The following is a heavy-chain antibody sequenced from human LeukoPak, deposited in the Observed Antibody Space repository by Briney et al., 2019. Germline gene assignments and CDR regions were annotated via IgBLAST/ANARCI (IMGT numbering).Heavy chain of an antibody. CDR1: GGSFSGYY. D-gene: IGHD3-10*01. CDR3: ARGPYYYGSGSYKD. V-gene: IGHV4-34*01. Sequence: SETLSLTCAVYGGSFSGYYWSWIRQPPGKGLEWIGEINHSGSTNYNPSLKSRVTISVDTSKNQFSLKLSSVTAAGTAVYYCARGPYYYGSGSYKDWGQGTLVTVSS. CDR2: INHSGST. J-gene: IGHJ4*02.